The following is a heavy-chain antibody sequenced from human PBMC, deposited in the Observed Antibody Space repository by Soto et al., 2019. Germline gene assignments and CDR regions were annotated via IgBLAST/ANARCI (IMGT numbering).Heavy chain of an antibody. J-gene: IGHJ5*02. CDR3: ARDYDYGDYAPRGGMWDNWFDP. CDR1: GGTFSSYT. CDR2: IIPILGIA. Sequence: ASVKVSCKASGGTFSSYTISWVRQAPGQGLEWMGRIIPILGIANYAQKFQGRVTITADKSTSTAYMELSSLRSEDTAVYYCARDYDYGDYAPRGGMWDNWFDPWGQGTLVTVSS. D-gene: IGHD4-17*01. V-gene: IGHV1-69*04.